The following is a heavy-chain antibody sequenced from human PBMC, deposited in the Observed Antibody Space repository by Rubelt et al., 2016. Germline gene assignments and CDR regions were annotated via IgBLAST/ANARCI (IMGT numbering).Heavy chain of an antibody. CDR3: AGYSGYDFREYYFDY. Sequence: GSTNYNPSLKSRVTISVDTSKNQFSLKLSSVTAADTAVYYCAGYSGYDFREYYFDYWGQGTLVTVSS. CDR2: GST. J-gene: IGHJ4*02. D-gene: IGHD5-12*01. V-gene: IGHV4-34*01.